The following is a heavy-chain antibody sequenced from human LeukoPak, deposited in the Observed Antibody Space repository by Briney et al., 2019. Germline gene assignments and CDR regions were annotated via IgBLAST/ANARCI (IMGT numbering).Heavy chain of an antibody. CDR3: ARTLDCSSSSCSYGMDV. CDR2: IFYSGST. D-gene: IGHD2-2*01. Sequence: PSETLSLTCAVSGGSMSRYHWSWIRQPPGKGLEWIGYIFYSGSTNYNPSLKSRVTISVDTSNNQFSLKLSSVTAADTAVYYCARTLDCSSSSCSYGMDVWGQGTTVTVPS. CDR1: GGSMSRYH. V-gene: IGHV4-59*08. J-gene: IGHJ6*02.